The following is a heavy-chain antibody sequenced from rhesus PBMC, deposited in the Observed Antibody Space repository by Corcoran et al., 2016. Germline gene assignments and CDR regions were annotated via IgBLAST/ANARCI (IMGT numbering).Heavy chain of an antibody. V-gene: IGHV1S2*01. D-gene: IGHD2-15*01. CDR3: ARLRYCSSTYCSEFDL. CDR2: INPYNGNK. Sequence: QVQLVQSGAEVKKPGSSVKVSCKDSGYTFTDYYMHWVRQAPRQGLEWMGWINPYNGNKKYAQKFQVRVTMTRDTSTSTAYMEMSSLISEDTAVYYCARLRYCSSTYCSEFDLWGPGTPITISS. CDR1: GYTFTDYY. J-gene: IGHJ2*01.